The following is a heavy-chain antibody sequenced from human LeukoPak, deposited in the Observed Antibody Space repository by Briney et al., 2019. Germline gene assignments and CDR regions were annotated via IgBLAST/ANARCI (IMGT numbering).Heavy chain of an antibody. CDR1: GFTFSSYS. D-gene: IGHD6-13*01. CDR3: ARDRGYSSSWYTYDAFDI. V-gene: IGHV3-21*01. CDR2: ISSSSSYI. J-gene: IGHJ3*02. Sequence: RGSLRLSCAASGFTFSSYSMNWVRQAPGKGLEWVSSISSSSSYIYYADSVKGRFTISRDNAKNSLYLQMNSLRAEDTAVYYCARDRGYSSSWYTYDAFDIWGQGTMVTVSS.